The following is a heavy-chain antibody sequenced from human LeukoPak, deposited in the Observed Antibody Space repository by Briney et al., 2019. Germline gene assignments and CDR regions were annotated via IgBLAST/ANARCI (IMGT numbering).Heavy chain of an antibody. CDR1: GDGVSSNSAA. Sequence: SQTLSLTCAISGDGVSSNSAAWNWIRQSPSRGLEWLGRTYYRSKWYNDYAVSVKSRITINPDTSKNQFSLQLNSVTPEDTAVYYCAREVSDSSSWYLFHWFDPWGQGTLVTVSS. J-gene: IGHJ5*02. CDR3: AREVSDSSSWYLFHWFDP. CDR2: TYYRSKWYN. V-gene: IGHV6-1*01. D-gene: IGHD6-13*01.